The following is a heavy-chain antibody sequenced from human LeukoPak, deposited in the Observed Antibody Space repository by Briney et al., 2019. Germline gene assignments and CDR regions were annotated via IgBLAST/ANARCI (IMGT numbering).Heavy chain of an antibody. CDR1: GYSFTSYW. CDR3: ARLEYYYDSSGYTLFDY. J-gene: IGHJ4*02. V-gene: IGHV5-51*01. CDR2: IYPGDSDT. Sequence: GESLKISCKGSGYSFTSYWIGWVRQMPGKGLEWMGIIYPGDSDTRYSPSFQGQVTISADKSISTAYLQWSSLKASDTAMYYCARLEYYYDSSGYTLFDYWGQGTLVTVSS. D-gene: IGHD3-22*01.